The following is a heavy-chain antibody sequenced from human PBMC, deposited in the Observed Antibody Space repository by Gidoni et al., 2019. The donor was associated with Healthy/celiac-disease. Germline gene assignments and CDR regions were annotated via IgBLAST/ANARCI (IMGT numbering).Heavy chain of an antibody. CDR2: IYYSGST. CDR1: GASISSYY. Sequence: QVQLQESGPGLVKPSETLSLTCTVSGASISSYYWSWIRQPTGKGLEWSGYIYYSGSTNYNPSLKSRVTISVDTSKNQFSLKLSSVTAAETAVYYWARDGAYYDSSGYYKGYYYYGMDVWGQGTTVTVSS. CDR3: ARDGAYYDSSGYYKGYYYYGMDV. D-gene: IGHD3-22*01. J-gene: IGHJ6*02. V-gene: IGHV4-59*01.